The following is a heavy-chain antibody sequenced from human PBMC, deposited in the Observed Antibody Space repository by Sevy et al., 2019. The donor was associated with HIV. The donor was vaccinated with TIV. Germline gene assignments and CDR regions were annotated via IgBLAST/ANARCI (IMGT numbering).Heavy chain of an antibody. J-gene: IGHJ3*02. CDR3: ARDPDPIPGVSFDI. V-gene: IGHV3-7*01. CDR1: GLTFSNHW. CDR2: INQHGNQK. Sequence: GGSLRLSCAASGLTFSNHWMNWVRQAPGKGLEWVAHINQHGNQKYYVDSVKGRFTISRDNAKNSLYLQMDSLRVEDTAVYYCARDPDPIPGVSFDIWGQGTMVIVSS.